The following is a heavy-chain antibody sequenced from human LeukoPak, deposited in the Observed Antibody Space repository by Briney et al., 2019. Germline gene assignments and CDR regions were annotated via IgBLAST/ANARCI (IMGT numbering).Heavy chain of an antibody. V-gene: IGHV1-2*02. D-gene: IGHD1-26*01. J-gene: IGHJ4*02. Sequence: GASVEVSCKASGYTVAAYYLHWVRQAPGQGLEWMGWINPNTGGPFYAQRFQGRVTMTWDTSISTAYMELTRVTSDDTAIYYCARHRNSQSTGAGDYWGQGTLLTVSS. CDR1: GYTVAAYY. CDR3: ARHRNSQSTGAGDY. CDR2: INPNTGGP.